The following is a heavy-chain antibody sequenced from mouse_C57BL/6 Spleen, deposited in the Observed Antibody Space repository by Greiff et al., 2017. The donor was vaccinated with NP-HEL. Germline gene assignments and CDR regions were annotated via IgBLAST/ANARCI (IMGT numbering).Heavy chain of an antibody. CDR1: GFTFSSYA. J-gene: IGHJ2*01. CDR2: ISSGGDYI. Sequence: EVKLMESGEGLVKPGGSLKLSCAASGFTFSSYAMSWVRQTPEKRLEWVAYISSGGDYIYYADTVKGRFTISRDNARNTLYLQMSSLKSEDTAMYYCTRGVTTVVARYFDYWSQGTTLTVTS. D-gene: IGHD1-1*01. V-gene: IGHV5-9-1*02. CDR3: TRGVTTVVARYFDY.